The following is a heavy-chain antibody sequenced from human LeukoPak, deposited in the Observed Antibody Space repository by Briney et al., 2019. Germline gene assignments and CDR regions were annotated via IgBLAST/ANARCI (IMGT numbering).Heavy chain of an antibody. CDR1: GFTFSNYW. CDR3: ARDRKDDSSGYYLFDN. Sequence: GGSLRLSCAASGFTFSNYWMSWVRQAPGKGLEWVANIQQDGGEKYYVDSVKGRFTFSRDNAKNSLYLQMNSLRAEDTAVFYCARDRKDDSSGYYLFDNWGQGTLVTVSS. D-gene: IGHD3-22*01. J-gene: IGHJ4*02. V-gene: IGHV3-7*01. CDR2: IQQDGGEK.